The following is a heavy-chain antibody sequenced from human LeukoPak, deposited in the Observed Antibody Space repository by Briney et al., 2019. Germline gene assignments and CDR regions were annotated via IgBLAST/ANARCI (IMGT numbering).Heavy chain of an antibody. Sequence: SETLSLTCTVSGGSISSSSYYWGWIRQPPGMGLEWIGSIYYNENTYYNPSLKSRVTISIDKSKNQFSLKLSSVTAADTAVYYCARHEDGYYSDSSGYYFDYWGQGTLVTVSS. CDR2: IYYNENT. J-gene: IGHJ4*02. CDR1: GGSISSSSYY. D-gene: IGHD3-22*01. V-gene: IGHV4-39*01. CDR3: ARHEDGYYSDSSGYYFDY.